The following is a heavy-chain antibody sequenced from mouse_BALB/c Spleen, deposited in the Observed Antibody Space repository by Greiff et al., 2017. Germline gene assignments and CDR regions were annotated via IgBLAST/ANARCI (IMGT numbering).Heavy chain of an antibody. V-gene: IGHV14-1*02. J-gene: IGHJ3*01. CDR2: IDPENGNT. Sequence: VQLQQSGAELVRPGASVKLSCKASGFNFTDYYMHWVKQRPEQGLEWIGWIDPENGNTIYDPKFQGKASITADTSSNTAYLQLSSLTSEDTAVYYGARDGYEGAYWGQGTLVTVSA. CDR1: GFNFTDYY. CDR3: ARDGYEGAY. D-gene: IGHD2-2*01.